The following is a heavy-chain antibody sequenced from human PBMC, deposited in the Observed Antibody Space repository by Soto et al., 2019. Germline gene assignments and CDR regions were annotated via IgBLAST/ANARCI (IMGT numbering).Heavy chain of an antibody. V-gene: IGHV4-59*08. J-gene: IGHJ4*02. Sequence: SETLSLTCTVSGVSISSYYWSWIRQPPGKGLEWIGYIYYSGSTNYNPSLKSRVTISVDTSKNQFSLKLSSVTAADTAVYYCASFTTLGGGWYFDYWGQGTLVTVSS. D-gene: IGHD3-16*01. CDR1: GVSISSYY. CDR2: IYYSGST. CDR3: ASFTTLGGGWYFDY.